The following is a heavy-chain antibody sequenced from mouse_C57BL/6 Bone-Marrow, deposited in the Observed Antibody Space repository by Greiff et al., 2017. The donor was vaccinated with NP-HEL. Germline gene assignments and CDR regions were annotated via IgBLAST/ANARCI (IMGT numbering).Heavy chain of an antibody. CDR1: GYAFTNYL. D-gene: IGHD2-4*01. CDR3: AREEWFYFDY. J-gene: IGHJ3*01. CDR2: INPGSGGT. V-gene: IGHV1-54*01. Sequence: VQLQESGAELVRPGTSVKVSCKASGYAFTNYLIEWVKQRPGQGLEWIGVINPGSGGTNYNEKFKGKATLTADKSSSTAYMQLSSLTSEDSAVYFCAREEWFYFDYWGQGTLVTVSA.